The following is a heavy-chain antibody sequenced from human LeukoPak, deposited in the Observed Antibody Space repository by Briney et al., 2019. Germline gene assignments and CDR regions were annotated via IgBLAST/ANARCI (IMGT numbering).Heavy chain of an antibody. D-gene: IGHD3-3*01. CDR3: AKGVAIFGVVTTGVDY. J-gene: IGHJ4*02. V-gene: IGHV3-30*02. Sequence: GGSLRLSCAASGFTFSSYGMHWVRQAPGRGLEWVAFIRYDGSNKYYADSVKGRFTISRDNSKNTLYLQMNSLRAEDTAVYYCAKGVAIFGVVTTGVDYWGQGTLVTVSS. CDR2: IRYDGSNK. CDR1: GFTFSSYG.